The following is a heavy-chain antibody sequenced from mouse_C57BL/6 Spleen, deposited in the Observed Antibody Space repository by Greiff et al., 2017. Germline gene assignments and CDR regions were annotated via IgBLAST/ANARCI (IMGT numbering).Heavy chain of an antibody. CDR1: GYTFTSYW. CDR3: AAHDGLRDY. CDR2: IDPSDSET. D-gene: IGHD2-3*01. J-gene: IGHJ2*01. V-gene: IGHV1-52*01. Sequence: QVQLQQPGAELVRPGSSVKLSCKASGYTFTSYWMHWVKQRPIQGLEWIGNIDPSDSETHYNQKFKDKATVTVDKSSSTAYMQLNSLTSEDSAVYYCAAHDGLRDYWGQGTTLTVSA.